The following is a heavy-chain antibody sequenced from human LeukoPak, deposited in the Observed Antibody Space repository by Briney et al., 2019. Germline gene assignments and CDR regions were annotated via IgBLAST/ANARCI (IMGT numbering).Heavy chain of an antibody. CDR3: ARTYSYGEGTYSSFGY. V-gene: IGHV3-64*01. CDR2: LSPNGDST. Sequence: GGSLRLSCAAFGFTFDNYALHWVRQAPGKGLEYVSGLSPNGDSTYYANSVKGRFTISRDNPQHTLFLQMGSLRVEDTAVYYCARTYSYGEGTYSSFGYWGQGTLVTVSP. D-gene: IGHD3-10*01. J-gene: IGHJ4*02. CDR1: GFTFDNYA.